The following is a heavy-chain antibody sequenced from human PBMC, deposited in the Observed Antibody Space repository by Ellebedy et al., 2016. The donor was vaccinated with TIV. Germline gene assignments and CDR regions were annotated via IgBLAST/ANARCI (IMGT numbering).Heavy chain of an antibody. J-gene: IGHJ4*02. Sequence: ASVKVSCKGSGYTFTSYFLYWVRQAPGQGLEWMGIINPTSGSSNYAQKFQGRVTMTRDTSTSTVYMDLSSLRSEDTAVYYCARGDNYYYDSSGYYYSYWGQGTLVTVSS. D-gene: IGHD3-22*01. V-gene: IGHV1-46*01. CDR1: GYTFTSYF. CDR2: INPTSGSS. CDR3: ARGDNYYYDSSGYYYSY.